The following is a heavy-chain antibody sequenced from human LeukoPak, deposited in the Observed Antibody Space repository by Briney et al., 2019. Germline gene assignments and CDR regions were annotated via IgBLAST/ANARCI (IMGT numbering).Heavy chain of an antibody. Sequence: SETLSLTCTVPGGSISSYYWSWIRQPPGKGLEWIGYIYYSGSTNYNPSLKSRVTISVDTSKNQFSLKLSSVTAADTAVYYCAREGIAAAGTLFDYWGQGTLVTVSS. CDR1: GGSISSYY. D-gene: IGHD6-13*01. CDR2: IYYSGST. CDR3: AREGIAAAGTLFDY. V-gene: IGHV4-59*01. J-gene: IGHJ4*02.